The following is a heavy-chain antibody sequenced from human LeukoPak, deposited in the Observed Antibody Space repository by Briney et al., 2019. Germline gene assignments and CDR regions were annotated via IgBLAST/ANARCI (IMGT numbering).Heavy chain of an antibody. CDR2: IYYSGST. V-gene: IGHV4-39*01. D-gene: IGHD3-22*01. Sequence: PSETLSLTWAVSGDSISGSSYYWGWLRQPPGKGLEWIGSIYYSGSTYYSPSLKSRVTISVDTSKNQFSLKLSSVTAADTAVYYCARGLNWGQGTLVTVSS. CDR1: GDSISGSSYY. CDR3: ARGLN. J-gene: IGHJ4*02.